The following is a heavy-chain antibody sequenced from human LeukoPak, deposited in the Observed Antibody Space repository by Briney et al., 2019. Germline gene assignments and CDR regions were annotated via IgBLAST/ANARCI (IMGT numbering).Heavy chain of an antibody. Sequence: ASVKVSCKASGYTFTSYDINWVRQATGQGLEWMGWMNPNSGYTGYAQKFQGRVTMTRNTSISTAYMELSSLRSEDTAVYYCARARTEQDYYYYYMDVWGKGTTVTVSS. CDR1: GYTFTSYD. J-gene: IGHJ6*03. D-gene: IGHD1/OR15-1a*01. CDR3: ARARTEQDYYYYYMDV. CDR2: MNPNSGYT. V-gene: IGHV1-8*01.